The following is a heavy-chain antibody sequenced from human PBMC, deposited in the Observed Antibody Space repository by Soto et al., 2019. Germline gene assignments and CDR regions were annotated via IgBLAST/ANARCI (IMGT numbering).Heavy chain of an antibody. Sequence: GGSLRLSCAASGFNFSNYAMSWVRQAPGKGLEWVSTVSSSGGNTYYADSVKGRFTISRDNPRNTLYLQLSSLRAEDTAVYYCAMATAFDYWGQGTLVTSPQ. CDR1: GFNFSNYA. CDR2: VSSSGGNT. CDR3: AMATAFDY. J-gene: IGHJ4*02. D-gene: IGHD5-12*01. V-gene: IGHV3-23*01.